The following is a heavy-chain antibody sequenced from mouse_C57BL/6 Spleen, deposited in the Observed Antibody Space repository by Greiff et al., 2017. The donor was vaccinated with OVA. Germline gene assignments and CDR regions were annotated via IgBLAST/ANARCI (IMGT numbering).Heavy chain of an antibody. CDR1: GYTFTNYW. CDR3: AREVAQATYFDY. CDR2: IYPGGGYT. D-gene: IGHD3-2*02. J-gene: IGHJ2*01. Sequence: VKLQQSGAELVRPGTSVKMSCKASGYTFTNYWIGWAKQRPGHGLEWIGDIYPGGGYTNYNEKFKGKATLTADKSSSTAYMQFSSLTSEDSAIYYCAREVAQATYFDYWGQGTTLTVSS. V-gene: IGHV1-63*01.